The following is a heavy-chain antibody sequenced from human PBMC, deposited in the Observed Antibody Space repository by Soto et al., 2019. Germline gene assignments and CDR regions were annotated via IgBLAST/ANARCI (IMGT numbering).Heavy chain of an antibody. CDR1: GFTFSSYG. J-gene: IGHJ4*02. V-gene: IGHV3-33*01. D-gene: IGHD1-26*01. CDR2: IWYDGSNK. CDR3: ARGRLGAPFDMGY. Sequence: QVQLVESGGGVVQPGRSLRLSCAASGFTFSSYGMHWVRQAPGKGLEWVAVIWYDGSNKYYADSVKGRFTISRDNSKNTLYLQMNSLRAEDTAVYYCARGRLGAPFDMGYWGQGTLVTVSS.